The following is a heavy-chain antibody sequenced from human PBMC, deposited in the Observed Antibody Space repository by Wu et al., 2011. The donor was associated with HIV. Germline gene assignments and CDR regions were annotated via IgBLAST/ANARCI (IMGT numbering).Heavy chain of an antibody. V-gene: IGHV1-2*02. Sequence: QVQLVQSGAEVKEPGASVKVSCKTSGYTFTGYYIHWVRQAPGQGLEWMGYINPDGGGTNYAQKFRGRVTMTRDTSISTVYMELSSLRSDDTAVYSCARDIPASGYGMDVWGQGDHGHRSP. CDR3: ARDIPASGYGMDV. J-gene: IGHJ6*02. CDR2: INPDGGGT. CDR1: GYTFTGYY. D-gene: IGHD2-21*01.